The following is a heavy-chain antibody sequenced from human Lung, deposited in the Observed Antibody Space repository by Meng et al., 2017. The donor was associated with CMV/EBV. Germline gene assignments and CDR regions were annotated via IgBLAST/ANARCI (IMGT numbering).Heavy chain of an antibody. CDR2: IKQDGSEK. CDR3: ARDPSGGSYHFDY. CDR1: GFTFSSYW. Sequence: SCAASGFTFSSYWMNWVRQAPGKGLEWVANIKQDGSEKYYVDSVKGRFTISRDNAKNSLYLQMNSLRAEDTAVYYCARDPSGGSYHFDYWGQGTLVTVSS. J-gene: IGHJ4*02. V-gene: IGHV3-7*01. D-gene: IGHD1-26*01.